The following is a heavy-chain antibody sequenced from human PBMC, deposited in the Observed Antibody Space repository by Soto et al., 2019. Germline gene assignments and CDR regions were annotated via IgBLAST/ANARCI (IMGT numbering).Heavy chain of an antibody. V-gene: IGHV3-23*01. Sequence: GGALRLSCAASGFTFSSYAMSWVRQAPGKGLEWVSTISGSSGSANYADSVKGRFTISRDNSKNTLYLQMNSLRAEDTAVYYCAKWGTSNYDDSSGYLFDYWGQGTLVTVSS. D-gene: IGHD3-22*01. CDR3: AKWGTSNYDDSSGYLFDY. CDR2: ISGSSGSA. J-gene: IGHJ4*02. CDR1: GFTFSSYA.